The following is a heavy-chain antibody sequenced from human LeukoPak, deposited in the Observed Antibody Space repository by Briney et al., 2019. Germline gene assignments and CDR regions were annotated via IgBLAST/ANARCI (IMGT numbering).Heavy chain of an antibody. CDR1: GGSISSYY. CDR2: IYYSGST. D-gene: IGHD5-18*01. CDR3: ARTSLTAMVTYFDY. Sequence: SETLSLTCTVSGGSISSYYWSWIRQPPGKGLEWIGYIYYSGSTNYNPSLKSRVTISVDTSKNQFSLKLSSVTAADTAVYYCARTSLTAMVTYFDYWGQGTLVTVSS. V-gene: IGHV4-59*01. J-gene: IGHJ4*02.